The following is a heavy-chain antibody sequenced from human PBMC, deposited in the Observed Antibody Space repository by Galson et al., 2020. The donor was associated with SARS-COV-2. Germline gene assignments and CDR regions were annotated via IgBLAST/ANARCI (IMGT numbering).Heavy chain of an antibody. CDR2: IYYSGST. CDR3: AAVAGSSSSWYWGQGYYYGMDV. D-gene: IGHD6-13*01. V-gene: IGHV4-59*13. Sequence: SETLSLTCTVSGGPISSYYWSWIRQPPRKGLEWMGYIYYSGSTNYNHSLKSRVTISVDTSKNQFSLKLSSVTAADTAVYYWAAVAGSSSSWYWGQGYYYGMDVWGQGTTVTVSS. J-gene: IGHJ6*02. CDR1: GGPISSYY.